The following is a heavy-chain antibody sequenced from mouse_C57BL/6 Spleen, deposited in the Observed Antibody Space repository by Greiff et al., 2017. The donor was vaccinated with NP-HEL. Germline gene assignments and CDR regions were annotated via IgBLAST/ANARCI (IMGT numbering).Heavy chain of an antibody. CDR2: IRLKSDNYAT. CDR3: TGPGTSLYFDY. V-gene: IGHV6-3*01. Sequence: EVKLMESGGGLVQPGGSMKLSCVASGFTFSNYWMNWVRQSPEKGLEWVAQIRLKSDNYATHYAESVKGRFTISRDDSKSSVYLQMNNLRAEDTGIYYCTGPGTSLYFDYWGQGTTLTVSS. J-gene: IGHJ2*01. CDR1: GFTFSNYW. D-gene: IGHD4-1*01.